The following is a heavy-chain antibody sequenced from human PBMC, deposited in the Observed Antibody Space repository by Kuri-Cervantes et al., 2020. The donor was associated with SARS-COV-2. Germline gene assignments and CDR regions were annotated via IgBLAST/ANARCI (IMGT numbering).Heavy chain of an antibody. Sequence: GESLKISCAASGFTFSSYGMHWVRQAPGKGLEWVAVISYDGSNKYYADSVKGRFTISRDNSKNTLYLQMNSLRAEDTAVYYCARDGDMVVVREGFDYWGQGTLVTVSS. CDR1: GFTFSSYG. J-gene: IGHJ4*02. V-gene: IGHV3-30*03. CDR2: ISYDGSNK. D-gene: IGHD2-2*01. CDR3: ARDGDMVVVREGFDY.